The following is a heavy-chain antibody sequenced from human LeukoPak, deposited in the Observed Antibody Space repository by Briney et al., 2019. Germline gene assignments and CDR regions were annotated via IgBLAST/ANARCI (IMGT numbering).Heavy chain of an antibody. J-gene: IGHJ4*02. CDR2: IYYSGST. V-gene: IGHV4-59*11. CDR3: ARARSSSWYVVDH. D-gene: IGHD6-13*01. Sequence: PSETLSLTCTVSSGSISSHYWSWIRQPPGKGLEWIGYIYYSGSTNYNPSLKSRVTISVDTSKNQFSLKLSSVTAADTAVYYCARARSSSWYVVDHWGQGTLVTVSS. CDR1: SGSISSHY.